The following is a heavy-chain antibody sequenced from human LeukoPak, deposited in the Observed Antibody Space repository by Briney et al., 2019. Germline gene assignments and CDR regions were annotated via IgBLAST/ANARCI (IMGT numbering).Heavy chain of an antibody. CDR1: GFTFSSYG. J-gene: IGHJ1*01. CDR2: ISYDGSNK. V-gene: IGHV3-30*03. Sequence: GGSLRLSCAASGFTFSSYGMHWVRQAPGKGLEWVAVISYDGSNKYYADSVRGRFTISRDNSKNTLYLQMNSLRAEDTAVYYCASGDSSGYYPPFQHWGQGTLVTVSS. CDR3: ASGDSSGYYPPFQH. D-gene: IGHD3-22*01.